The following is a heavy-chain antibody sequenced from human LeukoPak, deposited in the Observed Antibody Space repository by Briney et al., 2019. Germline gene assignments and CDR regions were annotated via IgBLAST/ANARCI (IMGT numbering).Heavy chain of an antibody. CDR1: GDSISSYY. CDR2: IYYSGST. Sequence: PSETLSLTCTVSGDSISSYYWSWIRQPPGKGLEWIGYIYYSGSTNYNPSLKSRVTISVDTSKNQFSLKLSSVTAADTAVYYCARGGSYSTIDAFDIWGQGTMVTVSS. CDR3: ARGGSYSTIDAFDI. V-gene: IGHV4-59*01. J-gene: IGHJ3*02. D-gene: IGHD1-26*01.